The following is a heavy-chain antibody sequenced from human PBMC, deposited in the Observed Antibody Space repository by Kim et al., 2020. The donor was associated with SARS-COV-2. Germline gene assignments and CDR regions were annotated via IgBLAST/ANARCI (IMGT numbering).Heavy chain of an antibody. CDR3: ARVQGVGIYDFWSGYYYYYYGMDV. D-gene: IGHD3-3*01. CDR2: ISSSSSTI. CDR1: GFTFSSYS. V-gene: IGHV3-48*02. J-gene: IGHJ6*02. Sequence: GGSLRLSCAASGFTFSSYSMNWVRQAPGKGLEWVSYISSSSSTIYYADSVKGRFTISRDNAKNSLYLQMNSLRDEDTAVYYCARVQGVGIYDFWSGYYYYYYGMDVWGQGTTVTVSS.